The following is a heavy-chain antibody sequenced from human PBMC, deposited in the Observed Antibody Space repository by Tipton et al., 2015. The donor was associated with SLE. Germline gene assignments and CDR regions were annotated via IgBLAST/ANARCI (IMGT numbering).Heavy chain of an antibody. V-gene: IGHV4-4*02. CDR1: GDSISSSNW. Sequence: TLSLTCAVSGDSISSSNWWSWVRQPPGKGLEWIGEIYHSGSTNYNPSLKSRFTILIGESKNQFSLKLTSVTAADTAVYYCARGGEQLAYNWFDPWGQGTLVIVSS. J-gene: IGHJ5*02. D-gene: IGHD6-13*01. CDR3: ARGGEQLAYNWFDP. CDR2: IYHSGST.